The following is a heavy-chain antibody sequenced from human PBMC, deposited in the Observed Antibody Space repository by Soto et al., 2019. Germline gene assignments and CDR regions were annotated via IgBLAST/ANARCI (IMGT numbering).Heavy chain of an antibody. CDR2: ISGSGGST. J-gene: IGHJ6*03. CDR1: GFTFSSYA. Sequence: GGSLRLSCAASGFTFSSYAMSWVRQAPGKGLEWVSAISGSGGSTYYADSVKGRFTISRDNSKNTLYLQMNSLRAEDTAVYYCAKGGASSDYYYYYMDVWGKGTTVTISS. D-gene: IGHD3-16*01. V-gene: IGHV3-23*01. CDR3: AKGGASSDYYYYYMDV.